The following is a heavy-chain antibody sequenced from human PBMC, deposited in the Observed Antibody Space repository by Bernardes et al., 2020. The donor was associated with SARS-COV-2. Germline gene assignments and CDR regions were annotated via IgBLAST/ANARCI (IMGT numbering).Heavy chain of an antibody. J-gene: IGHJ4*02. V-gene: IGHV3-48*02. D-gene: IGHD5-18*01. CDR2: ISRSGTSI. CDR3: AREHVKTALVSFDY. Sequence: GGSLRLSCVASGFTFSDYTMNWVRQAPGKGLEWVSYISRSGTSIYYADSVKGRFTISRDNAKNLLYLQMNSLRDEDTAVYYCAREHVKTALVSFDYWGQGTLVTVSS. CDR1: GFTFSDYT.